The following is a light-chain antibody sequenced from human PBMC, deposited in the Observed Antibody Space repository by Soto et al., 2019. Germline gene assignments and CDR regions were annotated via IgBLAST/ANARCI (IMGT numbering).Light chain of an antibody. Sequence: DIVMTQSPLSLPVTPGEPASISCRSSQSLLYSNGYNYLDWYLQKPGQSPQLLIYLGSNRASGVPDRFSGSGSCTDFTLKISRVEAEDVGVYYCMQALQTPTTFGQGTTVEIK. CDR3: MQALQTPTT. CDR1: QSLLYSNGYNY. J-gene: IGKJ1*01. CDR2: LGS. V-gene: IGKV2-28*01.